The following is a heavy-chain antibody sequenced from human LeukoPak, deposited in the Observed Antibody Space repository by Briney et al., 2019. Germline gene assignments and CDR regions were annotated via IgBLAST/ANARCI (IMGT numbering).Heavy chain of an antibody. CDR2: INPNSGDT. Sequence: ASVKVSCKASGYTFTGYYMHWVRQAPGQGLECMGRINPNSGDTNYAQKFQGRVTMTRDTSISTAYMELSRLRSDDTAVYYCARGYSSSSPQRYFQHWGQGTLVTVSS. CDR1: GYTFTGYY. CDR3: ARGYSSSSPQRYFQH. V-gene: IGHV1-2*06. J-gene: IGHJ1*01. D-gene: IGHD6-6*01.